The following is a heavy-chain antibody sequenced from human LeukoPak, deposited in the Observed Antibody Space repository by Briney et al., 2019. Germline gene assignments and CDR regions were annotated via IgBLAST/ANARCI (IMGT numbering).Heavy chain of an antibody. J-gene: IGHJ3*02. V-gene: IGHV1-69*13. D-gene: IGHD3-3*01. Sequence: ASVKVSCKASGGTFSSYAISWVRQAPGQGLEWMGGIIPIFGTANYAQKFQGRVTITADESTSTAYMELRSLRSDDTAVYYCARVGNSGYYRAFDIWGQGTMVTVSS. CDR2: IIPIFGTA. CDR1: GGTFSSYA. CDR3: ARVGNSGYYRAFDI.